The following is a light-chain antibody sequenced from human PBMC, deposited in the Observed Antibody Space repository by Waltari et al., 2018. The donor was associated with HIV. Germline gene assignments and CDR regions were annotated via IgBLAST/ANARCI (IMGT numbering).Light chain of an antibody. V-gene: IGLV7-46*01. Sequence: QAVVTQEPSLTGSPGGTVTHPGGSSTGSVTSGQHPYWFQQKPGQAPTTLIFDTSNKHSWTPARFSGSRLGGKAALTPSGAQPEDEAEYYCLLSYSGASWVFGGGTKVTVL. CDR1: TGSVTSGQH. CDR3: LLSYSGASWV. J-gene: IGLJ3*02. CDR2: DTS.